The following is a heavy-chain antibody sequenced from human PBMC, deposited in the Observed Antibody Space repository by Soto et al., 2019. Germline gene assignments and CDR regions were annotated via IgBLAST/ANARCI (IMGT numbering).Heavy chain of an antibody. CDR2: INAGNGNT. D-gene: IGHD3-9*01. CDR3: ATILLRYFDWLSHGAFDI. V-gene: IGHV1-3*01. J-gene: IGHJ3*02. Sequence: GASVKVSCKASGYTFTSYAMHWVRQAPGQRLEWMGWINAGNGNTKYSQKFQGRVTITRDTSASTAYMELSSLRSEDTAVYYCATILLRYFDWLSHGAFDIWGQGTMVTVSS. CDR1: GYTFTSYA.